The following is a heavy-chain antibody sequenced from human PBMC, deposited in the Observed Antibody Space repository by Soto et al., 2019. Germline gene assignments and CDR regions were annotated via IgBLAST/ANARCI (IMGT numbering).Heavy chain of an antibody. V-gene: IGHV3-74*01. CDR1: GFTFSSYW. D-gene: IGHD3-16*02. J-gene: IGHJ4*02. Sequence: GGSLRLSCAASGFTFSSYWMHWVRQAPGKGLVWVSRINPDGSTADYADSVKGRFTISRDNAKNMLYLQMNSLRVEDTAVYYCATAGSFRFDYWGQGTLVTVS. CDR2: INPDGSTA. CDR3: ATAGSFRFDY.